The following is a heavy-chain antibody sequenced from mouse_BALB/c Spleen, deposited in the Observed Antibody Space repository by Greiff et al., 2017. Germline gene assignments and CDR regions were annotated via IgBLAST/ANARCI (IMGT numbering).Heavy chain of an antibody. CDR3: ARVSTMITTGAWFAY. CDR1: GFTFSSYA. V-gene: IGHV5-6-5*01. J-gene: IGHJ3*01. Sequence: EVHLVESGGGLVKPGGSLKLSCAASGFTFSSYAMSWVRQTPEKRLEWVASISSGGSTYYPDSVKGRFTISRDNARNILYLQMSSLRSEDTAMYYCARVSTMITTGAWFAYWGQGTLVTVSA. D-gene: IGHD2-4*01. CDR2: ISSGGST.